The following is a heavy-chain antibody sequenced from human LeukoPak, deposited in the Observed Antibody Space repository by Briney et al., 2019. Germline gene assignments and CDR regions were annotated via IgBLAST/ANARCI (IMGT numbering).Heavy chain of an antibody. V-gene: IGHV4-34*01. J-gene: IGHJ6*02. D-gene: IGHD3-10*01. CDR3: ARGPYYYGSGSYYYYYYGMDV. CDR1: GGSVSGYY. CDR2: INHSGST. Sequence: PSETLSLTCVVSGGSVSGYYWGWIRQPPGRGLEWIGEINHSGSTNYNPSLKSRVTISVDTSKNQFSLKLSSVTAADTAVYYCARGPYYYGSGSYYYYYYGMDVWGQGTTVTVSS.